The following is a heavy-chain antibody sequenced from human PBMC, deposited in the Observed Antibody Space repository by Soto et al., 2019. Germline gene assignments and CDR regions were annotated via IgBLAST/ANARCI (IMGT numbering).Heavy chain of an antibody. CDR1: GFTFSSYS. D-gene: IGHD6-19*01. J-gene: IGHJ6*02. CDR2: ISSSSSYI. V-gene: IGHV3-21*01. Sequence: GGSLRLSCAASGFTFSSYSMNWVRQAPGKGLEWVSSISSSSSYIYYADSVKGRFTISRDNAKNSLYLQMNSLGAEDTAVYYCARRERLKHSSDYGMDVWGQGTTVTVSS. CDR3: ARRERLKHSSDYGMDV.